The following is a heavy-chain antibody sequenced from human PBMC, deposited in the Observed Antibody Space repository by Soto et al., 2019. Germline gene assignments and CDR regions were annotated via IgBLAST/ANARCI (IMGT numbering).Heavy chain of an antibody. CDR1: GGSISSSSYY. J-gene: IGHJ6*02. D-gene: IGHD3-9*01. V-gene: IGHV4-39*07. Sequence: SETLSLTCTVSGGSISSSSYYWGWIRQPPGKGLEWIGSIYYSGSTYYNPSLKSRVTISVDTSKNQFSLKLSSVTAADTAVYYCAREPYDILTGYYYYYYGMDVWGQGTTVTVSS. CDR3: AREPYDILTGYYYYYYGMDV. CDR2: IYYSGST.